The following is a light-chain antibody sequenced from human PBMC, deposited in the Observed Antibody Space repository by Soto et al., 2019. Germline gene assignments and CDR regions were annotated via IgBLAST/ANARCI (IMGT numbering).Light chain of an antibody. CDR2: GAS. V-gene: IGKV3-15*01. J-gene: IGKJ4*01. CDR3: QQYNNWPPLT. CDR1: QSVSSN. Sequence: EIVMTQSPATLSVSPGERATLSCRASQSVSSNLAWYQQKPGQAPRLLIYGASTRATGIPARFSGSGSGTEFTLTISSLQSEDFAGYYCQQYNNWPPLTFGGGTKVEMK.